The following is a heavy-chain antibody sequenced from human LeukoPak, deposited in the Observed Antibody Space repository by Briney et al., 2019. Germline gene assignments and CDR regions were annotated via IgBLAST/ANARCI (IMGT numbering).Heavy chain of an antibody. Sequence: PGGSLRLSCAASGFTFSNYGMHWVRQAPGKGLEWVAVIGFDGTNKYYADSVRGRFTISRDNSKNTLYLQMSSLRAEDTAVYYCARDRGVAAHLDYWGQGTLVTVSS. V-gene: IGHV3-33*01. CDR1: GFTFSNYG. D-gene: IGHD5-12*01. CDR2: IGFDGTNK. CDR3: ARDRGVAAHLDY. J-gene: IGHJ4*02.